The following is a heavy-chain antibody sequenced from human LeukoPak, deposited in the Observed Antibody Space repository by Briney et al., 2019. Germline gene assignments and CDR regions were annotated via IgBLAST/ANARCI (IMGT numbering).Heavy chain of an antibody. V-gene: IGHV3-23*01. CDR2: ISGSGGST. J-gene: IGHJ2*01. Sequence: GGSLRLSCAASGFTFSSYAMSWVRQAPGKGLEWVSAISGSGGSTYYADSVKGRFTISRDNSKNTLYLQMYSLRAEDTAVYYCAKDRGIAVAADDWYFDLWGRGTLVTVSS. D-gene: IGHD6-19*01. CDR1: GFTFSSYA. CDR3: AKDRGIAVAADDWYFDL.